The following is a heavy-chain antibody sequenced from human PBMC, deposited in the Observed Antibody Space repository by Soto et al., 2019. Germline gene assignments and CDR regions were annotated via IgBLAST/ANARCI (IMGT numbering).Heavy chain of an antibody. D-gene: IGHD4-4*01. CDR3: AKDQEVTTFDY. Sequence: EVRLLESGGGLVQPGGSLRLSCAASGFTFSSYAMSWVRQAPGKGLEWVSAISGSGGNTYYADSVKGRFTISRDNSRNTLHLQMNSLRAEDTAVYYCAKDQEVTTFDYWGQGTLVTVSS. CDR1: GFTFSSYA. V-gene: IGHV3-23*01. CDR2: ISGSGGNT. J-gene: IGHJ4*02.